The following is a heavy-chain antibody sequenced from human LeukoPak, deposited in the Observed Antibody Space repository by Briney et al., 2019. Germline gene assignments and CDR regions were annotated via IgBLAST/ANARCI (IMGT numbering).Heavy chain of an antibody. J-gene: IGHJ4*02. D-gene: IGHD5-24*01. Sequence: GGSLRLSCEASGFTFSRHDMHWVRQAPGKGLEWVAFIQHGGGDKNYADSVKGRFTISRDNAKNSLYLQMNSLRAGDTAVYYCARTIEMATISYFDYWGQGTLVTVSS. V-gene: IGHV3-30*02. CDR3: ARTIEMATISYFDY. CDR1: GFTFSRHD. CDR2: IQHGGGDK.